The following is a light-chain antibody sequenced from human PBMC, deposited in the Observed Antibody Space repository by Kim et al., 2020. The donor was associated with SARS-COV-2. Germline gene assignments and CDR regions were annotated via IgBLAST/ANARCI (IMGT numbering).Light chain of an antibody. V-gene: IGKV3-11*01. CDR2: DAS. J-gene: IGKJ4*01. Sequence: EIVLTQSPATLSLSPGERATVSCRASQSVSTYLAWYQQKPGQAPRLLIYDASKRATDIPARFTGSGSGTDSTHTISSLEPEDFAVYYCQQYSSWPLTFGGGTKVDIK. CDR3: QQYSSWPLT. CDR1: QSVSTY.